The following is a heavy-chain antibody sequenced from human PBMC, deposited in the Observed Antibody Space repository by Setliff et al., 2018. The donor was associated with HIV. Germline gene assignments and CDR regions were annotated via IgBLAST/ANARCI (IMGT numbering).Heavy chain of an antibody. CDR1: GGSITSYH. D-gene: IGHD5-18*01. Sequence: PSETLSLTCSVSGGSITSYHWSWIRQSPGKGLEWIGRIYASGRTNYNPSLKSRVTLSVDTSKNQFSLKVTSVTAADTAVYYCAREIQFSATTYYYYYMDDWGRGTTVTVSS. CDR2: IYASGRT. CDR3: AREIQFSATTYYYYYMDD. V-gene: IGHV4-4*07. J-gene: IGHJ6*03.